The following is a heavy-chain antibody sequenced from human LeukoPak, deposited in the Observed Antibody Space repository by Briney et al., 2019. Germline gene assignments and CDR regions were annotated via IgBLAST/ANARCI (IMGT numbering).Heavy chain of an antibody. J-gene: IGHJ4*02. Sequence: SETLSLTCTVSGGSISSYYWSWIRQPPGKGLGWIGYIYYSGSTNYNPSLKSRVTISVDTSKNQFSLKLSSVTAADTAVYYCARGPYYYDSSGYYHSLWGQGTLVTVSS. CDR2: IYYSGST. CDR1: GGSISSYY. D-gene: IGHD3-22*01. V-gene: IGHV4-59*01. CDR3: ARGPYYYDSSGYYHSL.